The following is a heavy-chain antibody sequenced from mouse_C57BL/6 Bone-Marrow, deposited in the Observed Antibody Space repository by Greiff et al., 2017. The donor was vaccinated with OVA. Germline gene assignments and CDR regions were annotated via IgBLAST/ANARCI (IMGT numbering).Heavy chain of an antibody. D-gene: IGHD2-2*01. V-gene: IGHV1-81*01. CDR1: GYTFTSYG. Sequence: VQLQQSGAELARPGASVKLSCKASGYTFTSYGISWVKQRTGQGLEWIGEIYPRSGNTYYNEKFKGKATLTADKSSSTAYMELRSLTSEDSAVYFCARAGVTPYDYAMDYWGQGTSVTVSS. CDR3: ARAGVTPYDYAMDY. J-gene: IGHJ4*01. CDR2: IYPRSGNT.